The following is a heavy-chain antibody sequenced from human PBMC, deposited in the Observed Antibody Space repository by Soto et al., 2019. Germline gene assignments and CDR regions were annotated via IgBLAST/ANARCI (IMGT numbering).Heavy chain of an antibody. J-gene: IGHJ6*02. D-gene: IGHD6-6*01. V-gene: IGHV3-48*02. CDR1: GFTFSSYS. CDR3: ARVPVAARPNYYYYYGMDV. CDR2: TSSSSSTI. Sequence: GGSLRLSCAASGFTFSSYSMNWVRQAPGKGLEWVSYTSSSSSTIYYADSVKGRFTISRDNAKNSLYLQMNSLRDEDTAVYYCARVPVAARPNYYYYYGMDVWGQGTTVTVSS.